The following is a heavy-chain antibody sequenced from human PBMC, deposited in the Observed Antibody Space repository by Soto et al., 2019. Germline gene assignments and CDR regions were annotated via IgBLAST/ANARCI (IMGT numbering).Heavy chain of an antibody. CDR1: GYTFTSYA. CDR3: ARAEDNWNYAGDY. Sequence: QVQLVQSGAEEKKPGASVKVSCKASGYTFTSYAMHWVRQAPGQRLEWMGWINAGNGNTKYSQKFQGRVTITRDTSASTAYMELSSLRAEDTAVYYCARAEDNWNYAGDYWGQGTLVTVSS. J-gene: IGHJ4*02. V-gene: IGHV1-3*05. D-gene: IGHD1-7*01. CDR2: INAGNGNT.